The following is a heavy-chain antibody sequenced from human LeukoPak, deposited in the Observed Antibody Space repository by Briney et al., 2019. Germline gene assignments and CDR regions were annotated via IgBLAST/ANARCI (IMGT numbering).Heavy chain of an antibody. V-gene: IGHV3-33*01. D-gene: IGHD1-1*01. CDR3: ARDLHNGLGIFDY. CDR1: GFTFSSYG. CDR2: IWYDGSNK. J-gene: IGHJ4*02. Sequence: GGSLRLSCAASGFTFSSYGMHWVRQAPGKGLEWVAVIWYDGSNKYHADSVKGRFTISRDNSKNALYLQMNSLRAEDTAVYYCARDLHNGLGIFDYWGQGTLVTVSS.